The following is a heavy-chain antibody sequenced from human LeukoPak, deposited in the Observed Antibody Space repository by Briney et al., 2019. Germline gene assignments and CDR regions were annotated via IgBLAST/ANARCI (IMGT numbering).Heavy chain of an antibody. D-gene: IGHD1-26*01. J-gene: IGHJ4*02. CDR1: GFTFSSYD. V-gene: IGHV3-13*01. Sequence: GGSLRLSCAASGFTFSSYDMHWVRQATGKGLEWVSAIGSAGGTYYAGSVKGRFTISRENAKNSLYLQMNSLRAGDTAVYYCARGRAVGTTGPFDYWGQGTLATVSS. CDR2: IGSAGGT. CDR3: ARGRAVGTTGPFDY.